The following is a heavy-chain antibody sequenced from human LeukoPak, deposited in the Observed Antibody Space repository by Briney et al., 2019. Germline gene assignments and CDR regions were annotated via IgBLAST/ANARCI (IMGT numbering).Heavy chain of an antibody. CDR3: ARGSDYDDYFFMDF. Sequence: ASVKVSCKTSGYRFTGYYLHWVRQAPGQGLEWMGWMNPKSGATDYARKFQGRVTMTRDTSISTAYMELTRLRSDDTAVYFCARGSDYDDYFFMDFWGKGTTVTVSS. V-gene: IGHV1-2*02. CDR1: GYRFTGYY. J-gene: IGHJ6*03. CDR2: MNPKSGAT.